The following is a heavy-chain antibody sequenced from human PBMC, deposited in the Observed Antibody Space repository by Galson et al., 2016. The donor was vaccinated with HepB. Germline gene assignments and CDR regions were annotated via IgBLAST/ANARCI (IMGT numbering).Heavy chain of an antibody. CDR2: IKQDGSEK. V-gene: IGHV3-7*01. D-gene: IGHD3-10*01. Sequence: SLRLSCAASGFTFSGYWMTWVRQAPGKGLEWVANIKQDGSEKYYVDSVNGRFTISRDNAKNSVYLQMNSLRVEDTAVYYCAREGSLGADRGNWFDPWGQGILVTVSS. CDR3: AREGSLGADRGNWFDP. J-gene: IGHJ5*02. CDR1: GFTFSGYW.